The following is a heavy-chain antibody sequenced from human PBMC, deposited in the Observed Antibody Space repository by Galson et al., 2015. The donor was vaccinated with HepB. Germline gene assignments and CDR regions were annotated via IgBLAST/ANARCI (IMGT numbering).Heavy chain of an antibody. V-gene: IGHV3-30*18. Sequence: SLRLSCAASGFTFSSYGMHWVRQAPGKGLEWVAVISYDGSNKYYADSVKGRFTISRDNSKNTLYLQMNSLRAEDTAVYYCAKVEVAAADQSDYWGQGTLATVSS. CDR3: AKVEVAAADQSDY. D-gene: IGHD6-13*01. CDR2: ISYDGSNK. CDR1: GFTFSSYG. J-gene: IGHJ4*02.